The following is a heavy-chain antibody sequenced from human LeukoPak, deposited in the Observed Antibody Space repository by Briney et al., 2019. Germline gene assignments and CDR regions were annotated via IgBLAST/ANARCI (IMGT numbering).Heavy chain of an antibody. Sequence: GGSLRLSCAASGFTFDDYAMHWVRQAPGKGLEWVSGISWNSGSIGYADSVKGRFTISRDNAKNSLYLQMNSLRAEDTALYYCAKDIAAAGTGYYFDYWGQGTLVTVSS. V-gene: IGHV3-9*01. CDR3: AKDIAAAGTGYYFDY. CDR2: ISWNSGSI. J-gene: IGHJ4*02. CDR1: GFTFDDYA. D-gene: IGHD6-13*01.